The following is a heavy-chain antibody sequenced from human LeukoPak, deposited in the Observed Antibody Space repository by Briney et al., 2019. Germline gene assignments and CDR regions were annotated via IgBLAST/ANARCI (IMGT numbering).Heavy chain of an antibody. CDR3: ARGFPGPGIAVAGTETGFDP. V-gene: IGHV1-2*04. CDR1: GYTFTGYY. Sequence: GASVKVSCKASGYTFTGYYMHWVRQAPGQGLEWMGWINPNSGGTNYAQKFQGWVTMTRDTSISTAYMELSRLRSDDTAVYYCARGFPGPGIAVAGTETGFDPWGQGALVTVSS. CDR2: INPNSGGT. D-gene: IGHD6-19*01. J-gene: IGHJ5*02.